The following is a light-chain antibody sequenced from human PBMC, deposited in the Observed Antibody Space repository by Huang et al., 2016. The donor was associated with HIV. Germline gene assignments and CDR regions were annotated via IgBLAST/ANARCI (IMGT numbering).Light chain of an antibody. CDR2: DAS. CDR3: QLYGSSPLFT. V-gene: IGKV3-20*01. Sequence: EIVLTQSPGTLSLSPGERATLSCRTSQRVSATYLAWYQQKPGQAPRLLISDASTRATGISDRFSGSGSGTDFTLTISRLEPEDFAVYYCQLYGSSPLFTFGPGTKVDLK. J-gene: IGKJ3*01. CDR1: QRVSATY.